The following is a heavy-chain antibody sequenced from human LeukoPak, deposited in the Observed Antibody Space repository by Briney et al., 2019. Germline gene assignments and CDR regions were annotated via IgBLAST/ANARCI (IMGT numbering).Heavy chain of an antibody. D-gene: IGHD3-16*01. CDR3: ARFITFNDY. V-gene: IGHV3-23*01. CDR1: GFTFSSFA. J-gene: IGHJ4*02. CDR2: ITGSHGPT. Sequence: PGGSLRLSCAASGFTFSSFAMTWVRQAPGKGLEWVSSITGSHGPTYNTDSVKGRFTISRDNAKNSLYLQMNSLRAEDTAVYYCARFITFNDYWGQGTLVTVSS.